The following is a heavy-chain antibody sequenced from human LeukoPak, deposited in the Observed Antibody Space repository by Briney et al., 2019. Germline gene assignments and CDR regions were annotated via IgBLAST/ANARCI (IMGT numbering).Heavy chain of an antibody. CDR2: IIPTFGTA. V-gene: IGHV1-69*05. D-gene: IGHD4-23*01. Sequence: GASVKVSCKASGGTFSSYAIGWVRQAPGQGLEWMGGIIPTFGTANYAQKFQGRVTITTDESTSTAYMELSSLRSEDTAVYYCARVGNSRDYFDYWGQGTLITVSS. CDR1: GGTFSSYA. CDR3: ARVGNSRDYFDY. J-gene: IGHJ4*02.